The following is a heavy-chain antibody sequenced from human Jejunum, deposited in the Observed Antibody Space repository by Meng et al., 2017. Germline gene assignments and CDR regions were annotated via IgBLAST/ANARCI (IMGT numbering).Heavy chain of an antibody. CDR3: AHRSSYSSTWDTPIFDY. V-gene: IGHV2-5*02. CDR1: GFSLSTRGVG. J-gene: IGHJ4*02. D-gene: IGHD6-19*01. Sequence: SGPTLVKPTETLTLTCTFSGFSLSTRGVGVGWIRQPPGKALEWLVVIYWDDDKRYSPSLKSRLTITKVTAKNQVVLEMTNMDPVDTATYYCAHRSSYSSTWDTPIFDYWGQGSLVTVSS. CDR2: IYWDDDK.